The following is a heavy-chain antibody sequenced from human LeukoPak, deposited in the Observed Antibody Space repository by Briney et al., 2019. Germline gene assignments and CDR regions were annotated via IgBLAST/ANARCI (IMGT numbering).Heavy chain of an antibody. Sequence: SETLSLTCAVYGGSFSGYYWSWIRQPPGKGLEWIGEINHSGSTNYNPSLKSRVTISVDTSKNQFSLKLSSVTAADTAVYYCASYNSSDYYGFDYWGQGTLVTVSS. CDR1: GGSFSGYY. V-gene: IGHV4-34*01. CDR3: ASYNSSDYYGFDY. D-gene: IGHD3-22*01. J-gene: IGHJ4*02. CDR2: INHSGST.